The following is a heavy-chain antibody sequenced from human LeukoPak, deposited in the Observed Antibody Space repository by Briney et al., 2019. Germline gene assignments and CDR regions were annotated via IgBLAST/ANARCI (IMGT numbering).Heavy chain of an antibody. CDR3: AMGKTGKDFDY. J-gene: IGHJ4*02. V-gene: IGHV4-39*07. CDR1: GGSISSSSYY. CDR2: IYYSGST. Sequence: SETLSLTCTVSGGSISSSSYYWGWIRQPPGKGLEWIGSIYYSGSTYYNPSLKSRVTISVDTSKNQFSLKLSSVTAADTAVYYCAMGKTGKDFDYWGQGTLVTVSS. D-gene: IGHD1-1*01.